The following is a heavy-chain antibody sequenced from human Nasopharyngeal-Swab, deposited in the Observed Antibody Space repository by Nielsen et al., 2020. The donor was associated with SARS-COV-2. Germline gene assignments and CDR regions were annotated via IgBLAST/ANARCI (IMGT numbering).Heavy chain of an antibody. CDR3: ARDRALRFLEWLNGVRAFDI. J-gene: IGHJ3*02. D-gene: IGHD3-3*01. V-gene: IGHV4-31*03. CDR2: IYYSGST. CDR1: GGSISSGGYY. Sequence: SETLSLTCTVSGGSISSGGYYWSWIRQHPGKGLEWIGYIYYSGSTYYNPSLKSRVTISVDKSKNQFSLKLSSVTAADTAVYYCARDRALRFLEWLNGVRAFDIWGQGTMVTVSS.